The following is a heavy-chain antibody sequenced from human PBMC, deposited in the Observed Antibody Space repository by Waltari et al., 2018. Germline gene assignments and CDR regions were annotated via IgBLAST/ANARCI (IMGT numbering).Heavy chain of an antibody. D-gene: IGHD6-13*01. CDR2: IYTSGST. J-gene: IGHJ4*02. Sequence: QVQLQESGPGLVKPSQTLSLTCTVSGGSISSGSYYWSWIRPPAGKGLEWIGRIYTSGSTNYNPSLKSRVTISVDTSKNQFSLKLSSVTAADTAVYYCARGDITAAAGTPPLGYWGQGTLVTVSS. CDR1: GGSISSGSYY. V-gene: IGHV4-61*02. CDR3: ARGDITAAAGTPPLGY.